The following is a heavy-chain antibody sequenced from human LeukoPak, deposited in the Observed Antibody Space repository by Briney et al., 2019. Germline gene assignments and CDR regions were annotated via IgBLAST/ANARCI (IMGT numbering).Heavy chain of an antibody. CDR2: INHSGST. CDR3: ARESPSYSSSSRGYLRDC. Sequence: SETLSLTCAVYGGSFSGYYWSWIRQPPGKGLEWIGEINHSGSTNYNPSLKSRVTISVDTSKNQFSLKLSSVTAADTAVYYCARESPSYSSSSRGYLRDCWGQGTLVTVSS. CDR1: GGSFSGYY. D-gene: IGHD6-6*01. V-gene: IGHV4-34*01. J-gene: IGHJ4*02.